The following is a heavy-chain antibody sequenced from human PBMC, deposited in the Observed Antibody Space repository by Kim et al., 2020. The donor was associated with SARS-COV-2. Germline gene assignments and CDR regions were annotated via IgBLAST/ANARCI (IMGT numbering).Heavy chain of an antibody. J-gene: IGHJ5*02. CDR3: ARAFGDDILTGYYRGNWFDP. V-gene: IGHV3-21*01. D-gene: IGHD3-9*01. CDR2: ISSSGSYI. Sequence: GGSLRLSCAASGFTFSSYSMNWVRQAPGKGLEWVSSISSSGSYIYYADSVKGRFTISRDNAKNSLYLQMNSLRAEDTAVYYCARAFGDDILTGYYRGNWFDPWGQGTLVTVSS. CDR1: GFTFSSYS.